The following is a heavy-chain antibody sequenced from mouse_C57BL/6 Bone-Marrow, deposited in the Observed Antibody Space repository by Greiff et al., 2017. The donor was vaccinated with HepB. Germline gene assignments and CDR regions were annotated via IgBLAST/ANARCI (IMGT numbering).Heavy chain of an antibody. CDR3: ARSPATTGAY. Sequence: EVQLVESGGGLVQPGGSLSLSCAASGFTFTDYYMSWVRQPPGKALEWLGFIRNKANGYTTEYSASVKGRFTISRDNSQSILYLQMNALRAEDSATYYCARSPATTGAYWGQGTLVTVSA. V-gene: IGHV7-3*01. CDR2: IRNKANGYTT. CDR1: GFTFTDYY. D-gene: IGHD2-12*01. J-gene: IGHJ3*01.